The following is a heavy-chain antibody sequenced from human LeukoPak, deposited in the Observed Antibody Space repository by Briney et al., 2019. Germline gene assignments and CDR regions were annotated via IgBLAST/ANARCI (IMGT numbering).Heavy chain of an antibody. D-gene: IGHD2-2*01. Sequence: PGGSLRLSCAASGFTFNNYAMNWVRQAPGKGLEWVSALSGGAGRTYYADSVKGRFTISRDNSKNTLCLQMNSLSAEDTAVYYCAGLGPSSTSLSTWGQGTLVTVSS. V-gene: IGHV3-23*01. CDR2: LSGGAGRT. J-gene: IGHJ4*02. CDR3: AGLGPSSTSLST. CDR1: GFTFNNYA.